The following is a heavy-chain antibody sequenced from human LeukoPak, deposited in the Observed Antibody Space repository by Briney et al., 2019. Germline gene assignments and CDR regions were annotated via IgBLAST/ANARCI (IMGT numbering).Heavy chain of an antibody. V-gene: IGHV4-4*02. CDR2: IYHSGST. D-gene: IGHD3-22*01. Sequence: SGTLSLTCAVSGGSISSSNWWSWVRQPPGKGLEWIGEIYHSGSTNYNPSLKSRVTISVDTSKNQFSLKLSSVTAADTAVYYCARYITMIVVSSGAFDIWGQGTMVTVSS. CDR1: GGSISSSNW. CDR3: ARYITMIVVSSGAFDI. J-gene: IGHJ3*02.